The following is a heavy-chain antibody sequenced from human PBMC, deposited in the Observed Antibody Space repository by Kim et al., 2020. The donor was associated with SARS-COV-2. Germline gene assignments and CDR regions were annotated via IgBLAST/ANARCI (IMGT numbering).Heavy chain of an antibody. CDR3: ARVANYDFWSGYEGDDY. Sequence: ASVKVSCKAFGYTFTGYYLHWVRQAPGQGLEWMGRINPNTGGTKYVQKSQGRVTMTRDTSISTAYMELSRLRSDDTAFYYCARVANYDFWSGYEGDDYWGQGTLVTVSS. J-gene: IGHJ4*02. D-gene: IGHD3-3*01. V-gene: IGHV1-2*06. CDR2: INPNTGGT. CDR1: GYTFTGYY.